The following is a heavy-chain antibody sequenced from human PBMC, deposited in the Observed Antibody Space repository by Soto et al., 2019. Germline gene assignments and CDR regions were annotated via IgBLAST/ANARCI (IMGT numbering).Heavy chain of an antibody. V-gene: IGHV4-4*02. Sequence: SETLSLTCAVSSGSIDNVYWWSWVRQSPGKGLEWIGETSHDGITNYNPSLKSRVTISVDTSKNQFSLKLSSVTAADTAVYYCARQKVDASDYWGQGTLVTVSS. J-gene: IGHJ4*02. CDR1: SGSIDNVYW. D-gene: IGHD2-15*01. CDR3: ARQKVDASDY. CDR2: TSHDGIT.